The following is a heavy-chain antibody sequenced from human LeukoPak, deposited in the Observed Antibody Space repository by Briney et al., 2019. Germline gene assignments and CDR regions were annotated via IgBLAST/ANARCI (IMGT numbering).Heavy chain of an antibody. CDR1: GFTFSTYS. Sequence: GGSLRLSCVASGFTFSTYSINWVRQAPGKGLEWVSVIYSGGSTYYADSVKGRFTISRDNSKNTLYLQMNSLRAEDTAVYYCVRTSLFMKYYYGSGSYPDVWGQGTTVTVSS. CDR2: IYSGGST. CDR3: VRTSLFMKYYYGSGSYPDV. V-gene: IGHV3-66*01. D-gene: IGHD3-10*01. J-gene: IGHJ6*02.